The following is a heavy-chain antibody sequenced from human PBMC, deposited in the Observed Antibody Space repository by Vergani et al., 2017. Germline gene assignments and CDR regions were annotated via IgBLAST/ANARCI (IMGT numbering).Heavy chain of an antibody. Sequence: QVQLQESGPGLVKPSETLSLPCTVSGGSVSVVSYYWSWLRHPPGKGLEWIGYTYYGGCTNYNPSLKSRVIISVDTSKNQFSLKLSSVTAADTAVYSCARVGSTTTVVTPGGNYYYYGMDVWGQGTTVTVSS. CDR3: ARVGSTTTVVTPGGNYYYYGMDV. J-gene: IGHJ6*02. D-gene: IGHD4-23*01. CDR1: GGSVSVVSYY. CDR2: TYYGGCT. V-gene: IGHV4-61*01.